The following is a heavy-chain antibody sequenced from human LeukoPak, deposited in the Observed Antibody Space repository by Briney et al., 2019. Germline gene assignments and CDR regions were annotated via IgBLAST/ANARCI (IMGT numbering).Heavy chain of an antibody. CDR3: ARRGDYYYLDY. CDR1: GDSMTSTSHF. CDR2: IYYRGST. V-gene: IGHV4-39*07. D-gene: IGHD1-26*01. J-gene: IGHJ4*02. Sequence: PSETLSLTCTVSGDSMTSTSHFWDWVRQPPGKGLEWIGSIYYRGSTYYNPSLKSRITMSLDTSKNQFSLKLSSVTAADTAVYYCARRGDYYYLDYWGQGTLVTVSS.